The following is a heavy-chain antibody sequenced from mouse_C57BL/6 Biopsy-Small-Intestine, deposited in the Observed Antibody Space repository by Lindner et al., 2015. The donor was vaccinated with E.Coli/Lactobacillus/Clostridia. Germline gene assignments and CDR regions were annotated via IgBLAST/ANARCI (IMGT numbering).Heavy chain of an antibody. J-gene: IGHJ2*01. Sequence: VQLQESGGGLVKPGGSLKLSCAASGFTFSSYAMSWVRQTPEKRLEWVATISDGGSYTYYPDNVKGRFTISRDNAKSNLYLQMSHLKSEDTAMYYCASNGGLRSSLDFWGQGTTLTVSS. CDR2: ISDGGSYT. D-gene: IGHD2-4*01. CDR1: GFTFSSYA. CDR3: ASNGGLRSSLDF. V-gene: IGHV5-4*01.